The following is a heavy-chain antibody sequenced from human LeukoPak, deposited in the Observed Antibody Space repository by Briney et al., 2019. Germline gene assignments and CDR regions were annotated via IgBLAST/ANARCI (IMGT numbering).Heavy chain of an antibody. CDR2: ISSSSTYI. J-gene: IGHJ4*02. CDR3: ARDGRAVAAQGYYLDF. D-gene: IGHD6-19*01. Sequence: GGSLRLSCAASGFTFSSYSMNWVRQAPGKGLEWVSSISSSSTYINYADSVKGRFTVSRDNAKSSLFLEMNSLRAEDTAVYYCARDGRAVAAQGYYLDFWGQGTLVTVSS. CDR1: GFTFSSYS. V-gene: IGHV3-21*06.